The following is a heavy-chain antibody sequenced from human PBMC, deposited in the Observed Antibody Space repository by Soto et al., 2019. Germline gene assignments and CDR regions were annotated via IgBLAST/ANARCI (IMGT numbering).Heavy chain of an antibody. Sequence: HPGGSLRLSCAASGFAFSAYAMSWVRQAPGEGLECISLISGTGVPTLYAGSVKGRFSVSRDNSKDTLFLEMNNLRDDDTAIYYCAKSFCSSSSCFFLWVDPWGPGTLVTVSS. J-gene: IGHJ5*02. D-gene: IGHD2-2*01. CDR3: AKSFCSSSSCFFLWVDP. CDR2: ISGTGVPT. CDR1: GFAFSAYA. V-gene: IGHV3-23*01.